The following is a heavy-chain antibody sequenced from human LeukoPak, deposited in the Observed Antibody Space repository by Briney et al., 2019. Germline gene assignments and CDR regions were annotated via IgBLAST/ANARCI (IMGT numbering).Heavy chain of an antibody. V-gene: IGHV3-7*03. CDR1: GFTFSSYW. CDR3: VRSLRDDTGH. Sequence: GGSLGLSCAASGFTFSSYWMTWVRQAPGKGPEWEANIKQDGSEKYYVDSVKGRFTISRDNDKNSLYLQMNSLRAEDTAVYYCVRSLRDDTGHWGQGTLVTVSS. CDR2: IKQDGSEK. D-gene: IGHD5-24*01. J-gene: IGHJ1*01.